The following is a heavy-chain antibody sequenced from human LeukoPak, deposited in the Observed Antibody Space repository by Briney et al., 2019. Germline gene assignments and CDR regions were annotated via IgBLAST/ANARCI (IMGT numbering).Heavy chain of an antibody. CDR3: ARDYGGSSPFDY. CDR1: GFTFNDYG. J-gene: IGHJ4*02. V-gene: IGHV3-20*04. D-gene: IGHD4-23*01. Sequence: PGGSLRLSCAASGFTFNDYGMSWVRQAPGKGLEWVSGINWNGGRTGYADSMKGRFIISRDNAKNSLYLQMNSLRAEDTAVYYCARDYGGSSPFDYWGQGTLVTVSS. CDR2: INWNGGRT.